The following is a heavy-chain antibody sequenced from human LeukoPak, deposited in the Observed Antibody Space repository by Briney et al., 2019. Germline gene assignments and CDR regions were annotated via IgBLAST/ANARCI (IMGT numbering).Heavy chain of an antibody. D-gene: IGHD5-24*01. CDR1: GFTFSSYG. V-gene: IGHV3-33*01. CDR2: IWYDGSNK. CDR3: ARDLGRWLQQLDY. Sequence: PGGSPRLSCAASGFTFSSYGMHWVRQAPGKGLEWVAVIWYDGSNKYYADSVKGRFTISRDNSKNTLYLQMNSLRAEDTAVYYCARDLGRWLQQLDYWGQGTLVTVSS. J-gene: IGHJ4*02.